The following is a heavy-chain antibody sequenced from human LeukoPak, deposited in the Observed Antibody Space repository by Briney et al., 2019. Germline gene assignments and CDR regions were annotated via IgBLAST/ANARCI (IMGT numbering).Heavy chain of an antibody. CDR2: ISAYNGHT. J-gene: IGHJ4*02. CDR3: ARADSSGYSR. CDR1: GYTFTHFG. D-gene: IGHD3-22*01. V-gene: IGHV1-18*01. Sequence: ASVKVSCKASGYTFTHFGVSWVRQAPGQGLEWMGWISAYNGHTNYAQKFQGRVTITADKSTSTAYMELSSLRSEDTAVYYCARADSSGYSRWGQGTLVTVSS.